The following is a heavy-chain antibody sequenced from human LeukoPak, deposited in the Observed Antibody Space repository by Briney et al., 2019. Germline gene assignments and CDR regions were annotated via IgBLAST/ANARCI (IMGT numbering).Heavy chain of an antibody. D-gene: IGHD5-18*01. CDR1: GGSISSYY. CDR3: AIHDEVYSYDAFDI. CDR2: IYYTGST. Sequence: SENLSLTCNVSGGSISSYYWSWIRQPPGKGLEWIGYIYYTGSTKYNPSLKSRVTISVDTSKNQFSLKLRSVTAADTAVYYCAIHDEVYSYDAFDIWGQGTMVTVSS. J-gene: IGHJ3*02. V-gene: IGHV4-59*08.